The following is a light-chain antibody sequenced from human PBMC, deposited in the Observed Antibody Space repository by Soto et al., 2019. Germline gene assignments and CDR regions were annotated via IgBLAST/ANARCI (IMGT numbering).Light chain of an antibody. CDR3: QHYGASLWT. J-gene: IGKJ1*01. CDR2: GAA. V-gene: IGKV3-20*01. Sequence: EIVLTQSPGTLSFSPGERATLSCRTSQSVSTSSLVWYQHRPGQAPRVLIYGAAHRATGIPDRFSGSGFGTEFTLTISRLEPEDFAVYYCQHYGASLWTFGHGTKVEIK. CDR1: QSVSTSS.